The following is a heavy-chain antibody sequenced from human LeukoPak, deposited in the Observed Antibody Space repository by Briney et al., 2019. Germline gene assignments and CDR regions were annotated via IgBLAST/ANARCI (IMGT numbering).Heavy chain of an antibody. CDR3: ASSTSSSPSRFDY. J-gene: IGHJ4*02. CDR2: IRYDGSNK. D-gene: IGHD6-6*01. Sequence: QSGGSLRLSCAASGFTFSSYGMHWVRQAPGKGLEWVAFIRYDGSNKYYADSVKGRFTISRDNSKNTLYLQMNSLRAEDTAVYYCASSTSSSPSRFDYWGQGTLVTVSS. V-gene: IGHV3-30*02. CDR1: GFTFSSYG.